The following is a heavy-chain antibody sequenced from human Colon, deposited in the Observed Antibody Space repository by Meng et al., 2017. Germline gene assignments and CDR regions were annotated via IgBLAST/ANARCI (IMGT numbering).Heavy chain of an antibody. J-gene: IGHJ5*02. V-gene: IGHV4-30-4*01. CDR3: ARDRKHYGERGWFDP. CDR2: IYYSGST. CDR1: GGCIGSGDYY. Sequence: QGQAQGSGPGPGPPSQTLSLTCPVSGGCIGSGDYYWSWIRQPPGKGLEWIGYIYYSGSTYSNASLKSRVTISIDRSKNQFSLKLSSVTAADTAVYYCARDRKHYGERGWFDPWGQGTLVTASS. D-gene: IGHD4-17*01.